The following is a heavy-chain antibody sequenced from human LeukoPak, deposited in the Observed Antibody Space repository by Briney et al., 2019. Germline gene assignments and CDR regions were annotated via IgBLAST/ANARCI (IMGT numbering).Heavy chain of an antibody. Sequence: SETLSLTCTVSGGSISSSSYYWGWIRQPPGKGLEWIGSIYYSGSTYYNPSLKSRVTISVDTSKNQFSLKLSSVTAADTAVYYCARHAQAYSSPNWFDPWGQGTLVTVSS. J-gene: IGHJ5*02. D-gene: IGHD6-13*01. CDR1: GGSISSSSYY. V-gene: IGHV4-39*01. CDR2: IYYSGST. CDR3: ARHAQAYSSPNWFDP.